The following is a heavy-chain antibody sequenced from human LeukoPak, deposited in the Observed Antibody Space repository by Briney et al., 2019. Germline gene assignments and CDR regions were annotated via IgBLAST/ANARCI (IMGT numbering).Heavy chain of an antibody. Sequence: GGSLRLSCAASGFTFSSYWMSWVRQAPGKGLEWVSYISSSSSTIYYADSVKGRFTISRDNAKNSLYLQMNSLRAEDTAVYYCARDLWGGYFDYWGQGTLVTVSS. CDR3: ARDLWGGYFDY. V-gene: IGHV3-48*04. J-gene: IGHJ4*02. CDR1: GFTFSSYW. D-gene: IGHD7-27*01. CDR2: ISSSSSTI.